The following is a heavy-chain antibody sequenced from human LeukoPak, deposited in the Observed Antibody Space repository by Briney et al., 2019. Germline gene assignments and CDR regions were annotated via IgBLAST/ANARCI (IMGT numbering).Heavy chain of an antibody. D-gene: IGHD3-22*01. V-gene: IGHV3-30*18. Sequence: GGSLRLSCAASGFTFSSYGMHWVRQAPGKGLEWVAVISYDGNNKYYADSVKGRFTISRDNSKNALYLQMNSLRPEDTAVYYCAKDLTYYYDISGSYYGYYFDYWGQGTLVTVSS. J-gene: IGHJ4*02. CDR3: AKDLTYYYDISGSYYGYYFDY. CDR1: GFTFSSYG. CDR2: ISYDGNNK.